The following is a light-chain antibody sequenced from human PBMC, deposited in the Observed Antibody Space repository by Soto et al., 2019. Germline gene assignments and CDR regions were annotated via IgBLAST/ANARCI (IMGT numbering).Light chain of an antibody. Sequence: DIQMTQSPSMLSASVGDRVTIACRASQSIRRWLAWYQQKPGKAPKLLIFDASTLESGVPSRFSGRGSETEFTLTISSLQPEDSAVYYCHHYGYSSSTFGQGTKVEIK. CDR1: QSIRRW. CDR3: HHYGYSSST. V-gene: IGKV1-5*01. CDR2: DAS. J-gene: IGKJ1*01.